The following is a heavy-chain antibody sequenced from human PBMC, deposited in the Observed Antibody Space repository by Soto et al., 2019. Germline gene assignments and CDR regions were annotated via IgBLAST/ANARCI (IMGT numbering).Heavy chain of an antibody. CDR1: GYPFATYG. Sequence: QVQLVQSGVEVKKPGASVKVSCKASGYPFATYGINWVRRAPGQRLEWMGWISPYNGETNYAQNFQDRVTMSTDTSTNTAYMELKSLRSDDTAVYYCASDPHEFWSAFFFDPWGQGNLVTVSS. D-gene: IGHD3-3*01. CDR3: ASDPHEFWSAFFFDP. CDR2: ISPYNGET. V-gene: IGHV1-18*01. J-gene: IGHJ5*02.